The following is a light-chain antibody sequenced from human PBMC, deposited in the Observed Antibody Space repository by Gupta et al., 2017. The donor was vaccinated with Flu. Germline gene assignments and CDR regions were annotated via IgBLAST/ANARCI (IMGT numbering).Light chain of an antibody. Sequence: SPSTPSASVGDRVTITCRASQTGNNWLDWYQQKPGKAPKHLIYEASSLESGVPSRFSGSGYGTEFTLTRSSPQPDDFATNYCQQDKGWRTFGPGTKVEN. J-gene: IGKJ1*01. CDR2: EAS. CDR3: QQDKGWRT. V-gene: IGKV1-5*03. CDR1: QTGNNW.